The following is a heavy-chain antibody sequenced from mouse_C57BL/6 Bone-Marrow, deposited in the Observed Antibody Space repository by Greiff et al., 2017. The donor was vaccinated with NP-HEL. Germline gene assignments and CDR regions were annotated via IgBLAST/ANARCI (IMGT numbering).Heavy chain of an antibody. CDR1: GFTFSNYW. Sequence: EVKLMESGGGLVQPGGSMKLSCVASGFTFSNYWMNWVRQSPEKGLEWVAQIRLKSDNYATHYAESVKGRFTISRDDSKSSVYLQMNNLRAEDTGIYYCTGGRSTRGFAYWGQGTLVTVSA. J-gene: IGHJ3*01. CDR3: TGGRSTRGFAY. CDR2: IRLKSDNYAT. V-gene: IGHV6-3*01. D-gene: IGHD3-3*01.